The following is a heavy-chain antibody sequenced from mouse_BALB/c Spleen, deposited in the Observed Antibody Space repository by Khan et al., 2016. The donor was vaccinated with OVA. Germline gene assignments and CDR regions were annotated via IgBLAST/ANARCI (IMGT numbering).Heavy chain of an antibody. D-gene: IGHD4-1*01. V-gene: IGHV1-53*01. J-gene: IGHJ3*01. Sequence: QVQLQQSGTELVKPGASVRLSCKASGYTFTSYYMYWVKQRPGQGLEWIGEINPSDGDSNFNENFKSKATLTVDKSSTTAYMQLSSLTSEDSAVYYCTRSGYGTFAYWGQGTLVTVPA. CDR2: INPSDGDS. CDR3: TRSGYGTFAY. CDR1: GYTFTSYY.